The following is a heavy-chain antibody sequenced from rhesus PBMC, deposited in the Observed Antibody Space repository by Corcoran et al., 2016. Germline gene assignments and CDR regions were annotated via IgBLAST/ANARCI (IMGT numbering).Heavy chain of an antibody. CDR3: ARNGRGSSWSYYFDY. CDR2: VYSNGKST. V-gene: IGHV4S12*01. J-gene: IGHJ4*01. Sequence: QVQLQESGPGVVKPSETLSLTCAVSGGSITSAYYFWSWLRQPPGQGLEWIGGVYSNGKSTNYNPDLKSRVTISKDTSKNLLSLKLTSVTAADTAVYYCARNGRGSSWSYYFDYWGQGVLVTVSS. CDR1: GGSITSAYYF. D-gene: IGHD6-13*01.